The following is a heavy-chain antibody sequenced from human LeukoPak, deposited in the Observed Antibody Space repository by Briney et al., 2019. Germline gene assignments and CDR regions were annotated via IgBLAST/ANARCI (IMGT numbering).Heavy chain of an antibody. D-gene: IGHD3-3*01. CDR3: ARGQTDYDFWSGPLY. Sequence: SETLSLTCTVSGGSISSYYWSWIRQPPGKGLEWIGYIYYSGSTNYNPSLKSRATISVDTSKNQFSLKLSSVTAADTAVYYCARGQTDYDFWSGPLYWGQGTLVTVSS. CDR1: GGSISSYY. J-gene: IGHJ4*02. V-gene: IGHV4-59*01. CDR2: IYYSGST.